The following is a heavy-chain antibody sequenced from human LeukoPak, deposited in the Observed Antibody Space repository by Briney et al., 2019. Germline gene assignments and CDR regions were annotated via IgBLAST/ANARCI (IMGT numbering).Heavy chain of an antibody. CDR2: ISWNSDTI. J-gene: IGHJ4*02. D-gene: IGHD2/OR15-2a*01. Sequence: PGGSLRLSCAVSGFTFDDYAMHWVRQVPGKGLEWVSGISWNSDTIDLADSVKGRFTISRDNAKNSLYLQMNRLRAEDTAVYYCVRECNSDCRGYKDWGQGTLVTVSS. CDR1: GFTFDDYA. V-gene: IGHV3-9*01. CDR3: VRECNSDCRGYKD.